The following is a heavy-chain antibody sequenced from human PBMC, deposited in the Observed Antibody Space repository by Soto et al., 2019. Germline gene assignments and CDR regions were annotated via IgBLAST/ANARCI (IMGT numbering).Heavy chain of an antibody. D-gene: IGHD3-9*01. Sequence: GGSLRLSCAASGFTFSGYGMHWVRQAPGKGLEWVAVIWYDGSNKYYADSVKGRFTISRDNSKNTLYLQMSSLRAEDTAVYYCARDRYYDILTGYYGYYYYYGMDVWGQGTTVTVSS. CDR3: ARDRYYDILTGYYGYYYYYGMDV. V-gene: IGHV3-33*01. CDR1: GFTFSGYG. J-gene: IGHJ6*02. CDR2: IWYDGSNK.